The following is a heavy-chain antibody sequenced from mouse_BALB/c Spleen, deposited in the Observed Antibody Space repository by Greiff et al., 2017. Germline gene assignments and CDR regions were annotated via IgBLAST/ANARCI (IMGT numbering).Heavy chain of an antibody. V-gene: IGHV14-3*02. CDR2: IDPANGNT. Sequence: VHVKQSGAELVKPGASVKLSCTASGFNIKDTYMHWVKQRPEQGLEWIGRIDPANGNTKYDPKFQGKATITADTSSNTAYLQLSSLTSEDTAVYYCARDSSGAYWGQGTLVTVSA. J-gene: IGHJ3*01. CDR1: GFNIKDTY. CDR3: ARDSSGAY. D-gene: IGHD3-2*01.